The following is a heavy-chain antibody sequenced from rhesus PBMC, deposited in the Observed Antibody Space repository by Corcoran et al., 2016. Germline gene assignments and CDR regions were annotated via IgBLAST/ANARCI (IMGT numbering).Heavy chain of an antibody. Sequence: QVQLQESGPGVVKPSETLSLTCAVSGGSISGYYLWSWIRQPPGKGLEWIWYHYGGSGSTSYNHSLKSRVIISIDPSKNQFSLKLSSVTAADTAVYYCARDIAAAGIDYWGQGVLVTVSS. D-gene: IGHD6-25*01. CDR3: ARDIAAAGIDY. J-gene: IGHJ4*01. V-gene: IGHV4S7*01. CDR2: HYGGSGST. CDR1: GGSISGYYL.